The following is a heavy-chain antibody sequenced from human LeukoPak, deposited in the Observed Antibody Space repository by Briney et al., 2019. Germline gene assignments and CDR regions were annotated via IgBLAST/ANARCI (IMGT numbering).Heavy chain of an antibody. CDR2: IDPKTGRT. CDR3: ARGMGSSWFDY. V-gene: IGHV1-2*02. J-gene: IGHJ4*02. Sequence: ASVEVSCKASGYTFTGYYMHWVRQAPGEGLEWMGWIDPKTGRTKCGQRFEGRVTMTRDTSISTAYMELNNLRSDDTAVYYCARGMGSSWFDYWGQGAVVTVSS. CDR1: GYTFTGYY. D-gene: IGHD6-13*01.